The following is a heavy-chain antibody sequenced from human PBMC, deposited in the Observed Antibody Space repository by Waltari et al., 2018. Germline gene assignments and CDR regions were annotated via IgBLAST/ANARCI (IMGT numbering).Heavy chain of an antibody. CDR3: ARGQVGRAARRMVDY. V-gene: IGHV1-8*03. CDR1: GYTFTSYD. CDR2: MNTNSGNT. J-gene: IGHJ4*02. Sequence: QVQLVQSGAEVKKPGASVKVSCKASGYTFTSYDINRVRQATGQGPEWMGLMNTNSGNTGYARRFQGTVTITRNTSISTAYVEPSSLRSDDTAVYYCARGQVGRAARRMVDYWGQGTLVTVSS. D-gene: IGHD6-6*01.